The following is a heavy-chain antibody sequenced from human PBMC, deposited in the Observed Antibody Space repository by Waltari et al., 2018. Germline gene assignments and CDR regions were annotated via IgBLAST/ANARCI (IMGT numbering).Heavy chain of an antibody. V-gene: IGHV4-34*01. Sequence: QVQLQQWGAGLLKPSETLSLTCAVYGGSFSGYYWSWIRQPPGKGLEWIGEINHSGSTNYDPSLKSRVTISVDTSKNQFSLKLSSVTAADTAVYYCARGIFFAAAGPYGIDPWGQGTLVTVSS. CDR1: GGSFSGYY. J-gene: IGHJ5*02. D-gene: IGHD6-13*01. CDR3: ARGIFFAAAGPYGIDP. CDR2: INHSGST.